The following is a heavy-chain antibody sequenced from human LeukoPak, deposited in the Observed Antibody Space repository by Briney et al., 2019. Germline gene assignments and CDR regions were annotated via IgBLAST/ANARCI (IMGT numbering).Heavy chain of an antibody. V-gene: IGHV3-23*01. CDR1: GFTFRNYA. CDR2: ISSSGGST. D-gene: IGHD3-22*01. J-gene: IGHJ4*02. Sequence: GGSLRLSCAGSGFTFRNYAMSWVGQAPGKGLGWVSVISSSGGSTYYADSVKGRFTISRDNSKNTLYLQMNSLRAEDTAVYYCAKDESSGYYYFDHWGQGTLVTVSS. CDR3: AKDESSGYYYFDH.